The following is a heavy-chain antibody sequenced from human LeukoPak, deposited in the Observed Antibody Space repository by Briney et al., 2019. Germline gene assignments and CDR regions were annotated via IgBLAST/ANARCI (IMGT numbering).Heavy chain of an antibody. D-gene: IGHD6-19*01. CDR3: AKLLFGAVAGTGYFDY. Sequence: GRSLRLSCAASGFTLSSYGMHWVRQAPGKGLEWVAVISYDGSNKYYADSVKGRFTISRDNSKNTLYLQMNSLRAEDTAVYYCAKLLFGAVAGTGYFDYWGQGTLVTVSS. V-gene: IGHV3-30*18. CDR1: GFTLSSYG. J-gene: IGHJ4*02. CDR2: ISYDGSNK.